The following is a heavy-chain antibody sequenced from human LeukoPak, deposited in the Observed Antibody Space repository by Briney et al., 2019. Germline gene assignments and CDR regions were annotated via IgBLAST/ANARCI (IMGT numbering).Heavy chain of an antibody. V-gene: IGHV4-59*01. CDR1: GGSISSYY. J-gene: IGHJ3*02. CDR2: IYYSGST. CDR3: ARVRYSGTYYPDDAFDI. Sequence: PSETLSLTCTVSGGSISSYYWSWIRQPPGKGLEWIGHIYYSGSTNYNPSLKSRVTISVDTSKNQFSLKLSSVTAADTAVYYCARVRYSGTYYPDDAFDIWGQGTMVTVSS. D-gene: IGHD1-26*01.